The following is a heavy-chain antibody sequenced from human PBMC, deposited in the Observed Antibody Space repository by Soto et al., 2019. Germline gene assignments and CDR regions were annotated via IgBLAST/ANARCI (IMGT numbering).Heavy chain of an antibody. V-gene: IGHV4-34*01. CDR3: ARKDRIAARPPRFDP. CDR1: GGSFSGYY. D-gene: IGHD6-6*01. CDR2: INHSGST. J-gene: IGHJ5*02. Sequence: PSETLSLTCAVYGGSFSGYYWSWIRQPPGKGLEWIGEINHSGSTNYNPSLKSRVTISVDTSKNQFSLKLSSVTAADTAVYYCARKDRIAARPPRFDPWGQGTLVTVSS.